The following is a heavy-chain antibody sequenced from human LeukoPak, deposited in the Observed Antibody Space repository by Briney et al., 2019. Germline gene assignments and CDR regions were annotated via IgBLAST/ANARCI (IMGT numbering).Heavy chain of an antibody. CDR1: GYTFTGYY. CDR3: ARDSGERGSGSYLIAY. J-gene: IGHJ4*02. D-gene: IGHD3-10*01. V-gene: IGHV1-2*02. CDR2: INPNSGVS. Sequence: ASVKVSCKASGYTFTGYYMHWVRQAPGQGLEWMGWINPNSGVSNYAQKFRGRVTMTRDTSISTAYMELSRLTSDDTAVYYCARDSGERGSGSYLIAYWGQGTLVTVSS.